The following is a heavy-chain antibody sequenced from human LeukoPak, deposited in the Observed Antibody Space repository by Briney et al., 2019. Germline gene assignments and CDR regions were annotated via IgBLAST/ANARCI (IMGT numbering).Heavy chain of an antibody. J-gene: IGHJ3*02. V-gene: IGHV1-18*01. CDR1: GYTFTSYG. D-gene: IGHD3-3*01. Sequence: ASVKVSCKASGYTFTSYGISWVRQAPGQGLEWMGWIIAYNGNTNYAQKLQGRVTMTTDTSTSTAYMELRSLRSDDTAVYYCARGGYDFWSGYYTPPPRAFDIWGQGTMVTVSS. CDR3: ARGGYDFWSGYYTPPPRAFDI. CDR2: IIAYNGNT.